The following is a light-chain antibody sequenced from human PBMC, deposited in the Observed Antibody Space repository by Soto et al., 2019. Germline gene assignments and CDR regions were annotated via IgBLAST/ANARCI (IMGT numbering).Light chain of an antibody. V-gene: IGKV3-15*01. CDR2: GAS. CDR1: QSVSSN. CDR3: QPYNNWPRT. J-gene: IGKJ2*01. Sequence: EIVMTQSPATLSVSPGERATLSCRASQSVSSNLAWYQQNPGQAPRLLIYGASTRATGIPARFSGSGSGTEFTLTISSLQSEDFAGYDCQPYNNWPRTFGKGTKLEIK.